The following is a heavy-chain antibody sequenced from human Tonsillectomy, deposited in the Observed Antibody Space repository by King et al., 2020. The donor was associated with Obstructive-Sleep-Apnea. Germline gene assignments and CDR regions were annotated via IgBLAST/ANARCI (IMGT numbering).Heavy chain of an antibody. CDR1: GGSISSAGHY. V-gene: IGHV4-31*03. CDR3: ARDQQFGRGWFDP. CDR2: IYYTGNA. Sequence: PLQESGPGLVTPSQTLSLTCTVSGGSISSAGHYWTWIRQHPGKGLEWIGYIYYTGNAYYNPSLKSRLTLSIDTSKNQFSLKLSSVTAADTAIYYCARDQQFGRGWFDPWGQGTLVTVSS. J-gene: IGHJ5*02. D-gene: IGHD3-16*01.